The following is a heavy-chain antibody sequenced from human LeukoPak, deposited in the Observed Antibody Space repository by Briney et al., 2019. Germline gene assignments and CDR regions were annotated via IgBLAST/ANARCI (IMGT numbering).Heavy chain of an antibody. V-gene: IGHV4-39*07. CDR2: IYYSGST. CDR1: GDSISSSSYY. J-gene: IGHJ4*02. CDR3: AREGTTMVRGVIGRGPLDY. Sequence: SETLSLTCTVSGDSISSSSYYWGWIRQPPGNRLEWIGSIYYSGSTYYNPSLKSRVTISVDTSKNQFSLKLSSVTAADTAVYYCAREGTTMVRGVIGRGPLDYWGQGTLVTVSS. D-gene: IGHD3-10*01.